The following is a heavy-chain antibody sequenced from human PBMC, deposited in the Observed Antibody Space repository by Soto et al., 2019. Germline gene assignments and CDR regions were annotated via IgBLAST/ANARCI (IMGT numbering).Heavy chain of an antibody. D-gene: IGHD6-19*01. CDR2: IYPGDSET. J-gene: IGHJ4*02. Sequence: GESLKISCKVSGYSFPSFWIGWVRQMPGKGLEWLGSIYPGDSETRYSPFFQGEVTTSADKSITTAYLHWSSLRASDTATYYCVKQHPLDSRAWHNWGQGTLVTVSS. CDR1: GYSFPSFW. V-gene: IGHV5-51*01. CDR3: VKQHPLDSRAWHN.